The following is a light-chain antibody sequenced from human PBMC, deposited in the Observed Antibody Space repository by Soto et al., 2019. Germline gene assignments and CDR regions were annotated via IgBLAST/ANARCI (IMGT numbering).Light chain of an antibody. J-gene: IGKJ4*01. CDR1: QSVSSY. CDR3: QQRSNWP. Sequence: EIVLTQYPATLSLSPGERATLSCRASQSVSSYLAWYQQKPGQAPRLLIYDASARATGIPARFSGSGSETDFTLTISSLEPEDFAVYYCQQRSNWPFGGGTKVEIK. V-gene: IGKV3-11*01. CDR2: DAS.